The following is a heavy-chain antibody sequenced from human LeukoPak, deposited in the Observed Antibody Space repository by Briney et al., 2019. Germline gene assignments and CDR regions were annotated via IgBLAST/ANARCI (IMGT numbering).Heavy chain of an antibody. CDR3: ARELVSLGTGYFDL. V-gene: IGHV3-23*01. J-gene: IGHJ2*01. Sequence: GGSLRLSCEASGFTFRTYGMTWVRQAPGKGLEWVSGITGSSTWTYYADSVRGRFTISRDNSKNTLHLQMNNLTVDDTAIYYCARELVSLGTGYFDLWGRGTLVTVFS. CDR1: GFTFRTYG. CDR2: ITGSSTWT. D-gene: IGHD7-27*01.